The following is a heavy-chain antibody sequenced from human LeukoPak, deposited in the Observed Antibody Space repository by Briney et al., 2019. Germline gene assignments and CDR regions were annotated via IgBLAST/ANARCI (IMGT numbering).Heavy chain of an antibody. V-gene: IGHV3-30*18. CDR3: AKGGGRFHLPFDP. J-gene: IGHJ5*02. CDR2: ISDDGSSK. D-gene: IGHD3-16*01. CDR1: GFTFRTYG. Sequence: GGSLRLSCAASGFTFRTYGMHWVRQAPGKGLEWVALISDDGSSKLYADSVKGRFTISRDNFRNTLYLQMNSLRLEDTAVYYCAKGGGRFHLPFDPWGQGTLVSVSS.